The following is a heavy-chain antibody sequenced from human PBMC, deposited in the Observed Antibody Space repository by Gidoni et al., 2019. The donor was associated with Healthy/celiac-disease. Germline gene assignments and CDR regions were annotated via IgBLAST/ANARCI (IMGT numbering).Heavy chain of an antibody. CDR1: GGSFSGYY. J-gene: IGHJ4*02. CDR3: ARIPNYDSSGYYRIPFDY. Sequence: QVQLQQWGAGLLKPSETLSLTCAVYGGSFSGYYWSWIRQPPGKGLEWIGEINHSGSTNYNPSLKSRVTISVDTSKNQFSLKLSSVTAADTAVYYCARIPNYDSSGYYRIPFDYWGQGTLVTVSS. CDR2: INHSGST. D-gene: IGHD3-22*01. V-gene: IGHV4-34*01.